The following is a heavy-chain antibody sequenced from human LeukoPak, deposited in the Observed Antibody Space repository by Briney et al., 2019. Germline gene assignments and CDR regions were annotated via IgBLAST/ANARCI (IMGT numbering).Heavy chain of an antibody. J-gene: IGHJ6*02. CDR2: INPSGGST. Sequence: ASVKVSCKASGYTFTSYYMHWVRQAPGQGLEWMGIINPSGGSTSYAQKFQGRVTMTRDTSTSTVHMELSSLRSEDTAVYYCARDAGGVSGYGYYYYGMDAWGQGTTVTVSS. CDR1: GYTFTSYY. D-gene: IGHD5-12*01. V-gene: IGHV1-46*01. CDR3: ARDAGGVSGYGYYYYGMDA.